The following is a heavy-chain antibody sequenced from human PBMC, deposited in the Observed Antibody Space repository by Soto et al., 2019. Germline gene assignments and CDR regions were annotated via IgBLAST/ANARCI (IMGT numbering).Heavy chain of an antibody. CDR3: ARSTLPVLGLAVPGPDEGLDC. V-gene: IGHV1-69*02. D-gene: IGHD2-21*01. CDR1: GDTFNSYV. Sequence: QVHLVQSGAEVKKPGSSVKVSCKASGDTFNSYVISWVRQAPGQGLEWMGSIFPFVDIMNYAQSLQDRVTILSDKSEKTVILEVNRLRSDDKATYYFARSTLPVLGLAVPGPDEGLDCWGQGILVVVSS. J-gene: IGHJ4*02. CDR2: IFPFVDIM.